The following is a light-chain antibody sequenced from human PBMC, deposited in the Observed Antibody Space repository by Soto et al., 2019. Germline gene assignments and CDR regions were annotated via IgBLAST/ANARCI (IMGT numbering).Light chain of an antibody. CDR1: QSVSSNY. CDR3: QQYFSFPWT. J-gene: IGKJ1*01. CDR2: GAS. V-gene: IGKV3-20*01. Sequence: EIVLTQSPGTLSLSPGERATLSCRASQSVSSNYLAWYQQKSGQAPRLLIYGASSRATGIPDRFSGSGSGTDFTLTISKLEPEDFAVYYCQQYFSFPWTFGQGTKVEIK.